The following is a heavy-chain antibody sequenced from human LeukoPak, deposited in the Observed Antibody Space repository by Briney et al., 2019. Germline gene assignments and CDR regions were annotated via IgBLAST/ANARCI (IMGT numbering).Heavy chain of an antibody. Sequence: GASVKVSCKASGYTFTGYYMHWVRQAPGQGLEWMGIINPSGGSTSYAQKFQGRVTMNRDMSTSTDYMELSSLRSEDTAVYYCARDNSVEDTAWWFDPWGQGTLVTVSS. V-gene: IGHV1-46*01. J-gene: IGHJ5*02. D-gene: IGHD4-23*01. CDR3: ARDNSVEDTAWWFDP. CDR1: GYTFTGYY. CDR2: INPSGGST.